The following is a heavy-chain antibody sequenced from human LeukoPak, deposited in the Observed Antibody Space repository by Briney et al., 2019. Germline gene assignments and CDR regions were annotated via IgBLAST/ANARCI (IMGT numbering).Heavy chain of an antibody. D-gene: IGHD3-3*01. CDR1: GFIFSNFW. Sequence: GGSLTLSCAASGFIFSNFWMSWVRQAPGKGPEWVANIKQDGEETYYLDSVKGRFTVSRDNAKNSLYLQMNTLRAEDTAVYYCARERAYFDFWSGPAYWGQGTLVTVSS. J-gene: IGHJ4*02. V-gene: IGHV3-7*01. CDR3: ARERAYFDFWSGPAY. CDR2: IKQDGEET.